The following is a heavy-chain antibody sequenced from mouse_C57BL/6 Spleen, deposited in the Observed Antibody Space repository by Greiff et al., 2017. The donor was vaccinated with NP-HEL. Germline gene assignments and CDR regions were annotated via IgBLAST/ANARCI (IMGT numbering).Heavy chain of an antibody. V-gene: IGHV5-17*01. CDR1: GFTFSDYG. CDR2: ISSGSSTI. Sequence: EVHLVESGGGLVKPGGSLKLSCAASGFTFSDYGMHWVRQAPEKGLEWVAYISSGSSTIYYADTVKGRFTISRDNAKNTLFLQMTSLRSEDTAMYYCASTTVVAHWYFDVWGTGTTVTVSS. D-gene: IGHD1-1*01. CDR3: ASTTVVAHWYFDV. J-gene: IGHJ1*03.